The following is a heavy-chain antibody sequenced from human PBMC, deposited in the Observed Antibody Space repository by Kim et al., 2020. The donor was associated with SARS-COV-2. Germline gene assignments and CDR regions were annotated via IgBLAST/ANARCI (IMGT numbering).Heavy chain of an antibody. D-gene: IGHD6-13*01. Sequence: GGSLRLSCAASGFTFSSYGMSWVRQAPGKGLEWVSAISGSGGSTYYPDSVKGRFTISRDNSRYTLYLQMNSLRAEDTAVYYCAKARGIAAVKVDYFYVMDVWGQGATVTVSS. CDR1: GFTFSSYG. J-gene: IGHJ6*02. CDR3: AKARGIAAVKVDYFYVMDV. V-gene: IGHV3-23*01. CDR2: ISGSGGST.